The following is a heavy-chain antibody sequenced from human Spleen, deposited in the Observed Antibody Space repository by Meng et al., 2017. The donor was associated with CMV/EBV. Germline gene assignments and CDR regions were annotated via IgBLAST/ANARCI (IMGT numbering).Heavy chain of an antibody. V-gene: IGHV3-48*04. D-gene: IGHD6-13*01. J-gene: IGHJ4*02. CDR3: AKPARLPHRSSWYYFDY. CDR1: GFTFSSYS. CDR2: ISSDSNIR. Sequence: GGSLRLSCAASGFTFSSYSMNWVRQAPGKGLEWVSYISSDSNIRYYADSVKGRFTISRDNAKNSLYLQMKSLRAEDTAVYYCAKPARLPHRSSWYYFDYWGQGTLVTVSS.